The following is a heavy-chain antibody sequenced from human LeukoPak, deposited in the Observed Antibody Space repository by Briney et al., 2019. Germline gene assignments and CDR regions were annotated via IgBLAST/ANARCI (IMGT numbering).Heavy chain of an antibody. CDR3: AREPKVPYYDFWSGHNYYGMDV. CDR1: GESFSGNF. CDR2: INHSGST. J-gene: IGHJ6*02. V-gene: IGHV4-34*01. Sequence: PSETLSLTCAVSGESFSGNFWTWIRQPPGKGLEWIGEINHSGSTNYNPSLKSRVTISVDTSKNQFSLKLSSVTAEDTAVYYCAREPKVPYYDFWSGHNYYGMDVWGQGTTVTVSS. D-gene: IGHD3-3*01.